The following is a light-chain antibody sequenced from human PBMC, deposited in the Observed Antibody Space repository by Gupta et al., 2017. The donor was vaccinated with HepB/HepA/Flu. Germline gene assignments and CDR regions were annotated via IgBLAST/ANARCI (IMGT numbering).Light chain of an antibody. J-gene: IGLJ2*01. CDR1: SGTVTSGHY. V-gene: IGLV7-46*01. Sequence: QVVVTQEPSLTVSPGGTVTLTCGSNSGTVTSGHYTYWFQQKPGHAHRTLIYDTTKNHAWTPARFSASRLGGKAALVLSGAQPDDEAEYQCCLSHGAVRVFGGGTRLTVL. CDR2: DTT. CDR3: CLSHGAVRV.